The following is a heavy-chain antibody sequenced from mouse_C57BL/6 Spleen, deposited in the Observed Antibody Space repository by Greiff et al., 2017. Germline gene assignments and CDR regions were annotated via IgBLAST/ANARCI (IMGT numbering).Heavy chain of an antibody. CDR3: ARFGGLAEAMDY. CDR1: GYTFTDYN. V-gene: IGHV1-18*01. CDR2: INPNNGGT. D-gene: IGHD2-4*01. J-gene: IGHJ4*01. Sequence: EVQLQQSGPELVKPGASVKIPCKASGYTFTDYNMDWVKQSHGKSLEWIGDINPNNGGTIYNQKFKGKATLTVDKSSSTAYMELRSLTSEDTAVYYCARFGGLAEAMDYWGQGTSVTVSS.